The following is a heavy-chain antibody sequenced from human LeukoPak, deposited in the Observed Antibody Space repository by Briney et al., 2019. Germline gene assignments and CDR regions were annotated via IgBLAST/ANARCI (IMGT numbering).Heavy chain of an antibody. Sequence: GGSLRLSCTAYGFSFSGHWMHWARQLPGKGLVWISRISPTGSTTSYADSVKGRFTVSRDNAKNTLYLQVNNLRAEDTAVYYCARGPNSNWSGLDFWGQGTLLTVSS. J-gene: IGHJ4*02. D-gene: IGHD6-6*01. CDR2: ISPTGSTT. CDR1: GFSFSGHW. V-gene: IGHV3-74*01. CDR3: ARGPNSNWSGLDF.